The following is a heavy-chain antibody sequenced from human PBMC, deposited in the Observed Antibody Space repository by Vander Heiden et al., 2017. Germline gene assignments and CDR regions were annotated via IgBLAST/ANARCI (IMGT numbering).Heavy chain of an antibody. CDR2: IRSKANSYAT. CDR1: GFTFSGSA. J-gene: IGHJ3*02. CDR3: TRQWELLKAFAFDI. Sequence: EVQLVESGGGLVQPGGSLKLSCAASGFTFSGSAMHWVRQASGKGLEWVGRIRSKANSYATAYAASVKGRFTISRDDSKNTAYLQMNSLKTEDTAVYYCTRQWELLKAFAFDIWGQGTMVTVSS. D-gene: IGHD1-26*01. V-gene: IGHV3-73*02.